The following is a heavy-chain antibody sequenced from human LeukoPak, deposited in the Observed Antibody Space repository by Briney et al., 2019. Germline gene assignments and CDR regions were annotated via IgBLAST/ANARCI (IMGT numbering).Heavy chain of an antibody. CDR2: INHSGST. CDR1: GGSFSGYY. V-gene: IGHV4-34*01. CDR3: ARGGGYSSLREIDY. J-gene: IGHJ4*02. Sequence: PSETLSLTCAVYGGSFSGYYWSWIRQPPGKGLEWIGEINHSGSTNYNPSLKSRVTISVDTSKNQFSLKLSSVTAADTAVYYCARGGGYSSLREIDYWGQGTLVTVSS. D-gene: IGHD6-13*01.